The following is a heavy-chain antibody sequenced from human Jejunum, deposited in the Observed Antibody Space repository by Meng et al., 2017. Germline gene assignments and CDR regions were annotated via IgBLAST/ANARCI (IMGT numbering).Heavy chain of an antibody. J-gene: IGHJ4*02. CDR1: GFSFCRYW. CDR2: IKEDGSEK. Sequence: GESLKISCAASGFSFCRYWMSWVRQAPGKGLEWVANIKEDGSEKYYVDSVEGGFTISRDNAKNSLYLQINSLRVEDTAEYYCARDSYGNDYWGQGTLVTVSS. CDR3: ARDSYGNDY. V-gene: IGHV3-7*01. D-gene: IGHD4-11*01.